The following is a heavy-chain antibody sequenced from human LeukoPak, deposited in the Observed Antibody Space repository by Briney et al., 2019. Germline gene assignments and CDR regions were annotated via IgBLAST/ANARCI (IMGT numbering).Heavy chain of an antibody. D-gene: IGHD2-8*01. CDR3: ARLMVLEGFDY. J-gene: IGHJ4*02. CDR1: GYTFTNYG. Sequence: ASVKVSCKTSGYTFTNYGISWVRQAPGQGLEWVGWTSAYNGNTDYAQKFQGRVTMTTDSSTSTAYMELRSLRSEDTAVYYCARLMVLEGFDYWGQGTLVTVSS. V-gene: IGHV1-18*01. CDR2: TSAYNGNT.